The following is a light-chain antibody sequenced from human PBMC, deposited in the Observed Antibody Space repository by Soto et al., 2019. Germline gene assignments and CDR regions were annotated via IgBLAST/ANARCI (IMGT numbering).Light chain of an antibody. CDR2: GAS. CDR3: QQFGGSPPIT. V-gene: IGKV3-20*01. J-gene: IGKJ5*01. CDR1: QSVSSTY. Sequence: EIVLTKSPGTLSLSPGERATLSCRASQSVSSTYLVWYQQKPGQAPRLLIYGASTRATGIPDRFSGSGSWTDFTLTISRLEPEDSAVYYCQQFGGSPPITFGRGTRLEIK.